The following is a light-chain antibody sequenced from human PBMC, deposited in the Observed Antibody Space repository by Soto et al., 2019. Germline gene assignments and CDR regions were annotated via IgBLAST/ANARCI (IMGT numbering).Light chain of an antibody. V-gene: IGKV3-11*01. CDR2: DAS. J-gene: IGKJ4*01. CDR1: QSVSIY. Sequence: EIVVTQSPATLSLSPGEIATISCKASQSVSIYLAWYQQKPGQAPRLLIYDASNRATGIPARFSGSGSGTDFTLTISSLQPEDFAVYYCQHRSNWPLTFGGGTKVEIK. CDR3: QHRSNWPLT.